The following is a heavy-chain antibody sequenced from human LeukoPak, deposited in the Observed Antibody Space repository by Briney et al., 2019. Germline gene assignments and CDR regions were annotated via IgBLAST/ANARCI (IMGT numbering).Heavy chain of an antibody. CDR2: IYYSGST. V-gene: IGHV4-59*12. CDR1: GGSISSYY. Sequence: PSETLSLTCTVSGGSISSYYWSWIRQPPGKGLEWIGYIYYSGSTNYNPSLKSRVTISVDTSKNQFSLKLSSVTAADTAVYYCFAPFDYWGQRTLVTVSS. J-gene: IGHJ4*02. CDR3: FAPFDY.